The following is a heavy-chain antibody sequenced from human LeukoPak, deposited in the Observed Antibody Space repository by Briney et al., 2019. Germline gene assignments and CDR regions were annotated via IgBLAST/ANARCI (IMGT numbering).Heavy chain of an antibody. CDR1: GFTSSSYW. Sequence: GGSLRLSCAASGFTSSSYWMNWVRQAPGKGLEWVANIKEDGSEKYYVDSVKGRFTISRDNARNSLYLQMNSLRAEDTAVYYCARDHSLDYWGQGTVVTVSS. CDR2: IKEDGSEK. V-gene: IGHV3-7*04. D-gene: IGHD2-15*01. CDR3: ARDHSLDY. J-gene: IGHJ4*02.